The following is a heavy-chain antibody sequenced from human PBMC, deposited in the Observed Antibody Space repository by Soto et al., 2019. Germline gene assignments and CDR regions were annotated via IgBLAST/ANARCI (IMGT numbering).Heavy chain of an antibody. CDR3: ARGVGDIVVVPAATMQNWFDP. CDR2: IYHSGST. Sequence: SETLSLTCAVSGGSISSSNWWSWVRQPPGKGLEWIGEIYHSGSTNYNPSLKSRVTISVDKSKNQFSLKLSSLTAADTAVYYCARGVGDIVVVPAATMQNWFDPWGQGTLVTVSS. J-gene: IGHJ5*02. D-gene: IGHD2-2*01. V-gene: IGHV4-4*02. CDR1: GGSISSSNW.